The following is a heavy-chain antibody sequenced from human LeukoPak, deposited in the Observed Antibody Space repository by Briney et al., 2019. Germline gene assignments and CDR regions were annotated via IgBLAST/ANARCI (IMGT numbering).Heavy chain of an antibody. Sequence: SETLSLTCTVSGGSISNSNYYWAWIRQPPGRGLEWIGSIYYTGTTFDNPSLKSRVTLSVDTSKNQFSLRLTSVTAADTAFYYCAREEYSSDWYGHDSWGQGTLVTVSS. CDR1: GGSISNSNYY. CDR2: IYYTGTT. D-gene: IGHD6-13*01. V-gene: IGHV4-39*07. J-gene: IGHJ4*02. CDR3: AREEYSSDWYGHDS.